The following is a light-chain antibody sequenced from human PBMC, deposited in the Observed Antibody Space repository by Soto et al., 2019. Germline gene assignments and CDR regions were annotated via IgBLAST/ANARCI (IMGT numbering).Light chain of an antibody. J-gene: IGKJ2*01. Sequence: DIQMTQSPSSLSASVGDRVTITCRASQSISSYLNWYQQKPGKAPKLLIYAASSLQSGVPSRFSGGGSGTDFTLTISSLQPEDFATYYCQQSYSTPPMYTFGQGTKVEIK. V-gene: IGKV1-39*01. CDR3: QQSYSTPPMYT. CDR2: AAS. CDR1: QSISSY.